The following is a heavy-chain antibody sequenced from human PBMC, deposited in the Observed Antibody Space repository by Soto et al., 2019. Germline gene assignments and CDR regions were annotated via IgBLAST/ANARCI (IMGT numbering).Heavy chain of an antibody. CDR1: GGSISSGGYY. CDR3: ARGKWELPTNWFDP. CDR2: IYYSGST. D-gene: IGHD1-26*01. Sequence: QVQLQESGPGLVKPSQTLSLTCTVSGGSISSGGYYWSWIRQHPGKGLEWIGYIYYSGSTYYNPSPKSRVTISGGPSKEQFPLEPSSVTGADTAVYYCARGKWELPTNWFDPWGQGTLVTVSS. V-gene: IGHV4-31*03. J-gene: IGHJ5*02.